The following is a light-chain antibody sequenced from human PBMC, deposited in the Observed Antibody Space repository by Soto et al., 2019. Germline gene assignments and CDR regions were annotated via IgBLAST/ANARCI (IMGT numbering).Light chain of an antibody. Sequence: QSALTQPASVSGSPGQSITISCTGTSSDVGGYNYVSWYQQHPGKAPKLMIYEVSNRPSGVSNRFSGSKSGNTASLTISGFQAEDEADYCSSYTSSSTPYVFGTGTKVTVL. J-gene: IGLJ1*01. V-gene: IGLV2-14*01. CDR1: SSDVGGYNY. CDR3: SSYTSSSTPYV. CDR2: EVS.